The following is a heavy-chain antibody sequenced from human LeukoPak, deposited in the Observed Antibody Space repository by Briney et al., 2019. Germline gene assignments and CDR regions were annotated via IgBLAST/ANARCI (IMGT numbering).Heavy chain of an antibody. Sequence: SETLSLTCTVSGGSISSGGYYWSWIRQHPGKGLGWIGYIYYSGSTYYNPSLKSRVTISVDTSKNQFSLKLSSVTAADTAVYYCARWELLHNWFDPWGQGTLVTVSS. J-gene: IGHJ5*02. V-gene: IGHV4-31*03. D-gene: IGHD1-26*01. CDR3: ARWELLHNWFDP. CDR1: GGSISSGGYY. CDR2: IYYSGST.